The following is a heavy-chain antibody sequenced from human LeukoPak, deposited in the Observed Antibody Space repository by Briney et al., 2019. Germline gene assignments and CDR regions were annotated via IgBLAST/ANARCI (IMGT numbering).Heavy chain of an antibody. V-gene: IGHV3-20*04. D-gene: IGHD2-2*01. CDR1: GFTFDDYG. CDR2: INLNGGST. Sequence: GGSLRLSCAASGFTFDDYGMSWVRQAPGKGLEWVSGINLNGGSTGYADSVKGRFTISRDNAKNSLYLQMNSLRAEDTALYYCARGLYCSSTSCYDYYYYYMDVWGKGTTVTVSS. CDR3: ARGLYCSSTSCYDYYYYYMDV. J-gene: IGHJ6*03.